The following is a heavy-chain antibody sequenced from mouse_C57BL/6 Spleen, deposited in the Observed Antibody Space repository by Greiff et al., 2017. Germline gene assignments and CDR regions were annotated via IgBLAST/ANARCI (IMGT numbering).Heavy chain of an antibody. Sequence: QVQLQQSGAELVRPGASVKLSCKASGYTFTDYYINWVKQRPGQGLEWIARIYPGSGNTYYNEKFKGEATLTAEKSSSTDYMQLSSLTSEDSAVYFCGREAYYSNHYAMDYWGQGTSVTVSS. CDR1: GYTFTDYY. CDR2: IYPGSGNT. V-gene: IGHV1-76*01. D-gene: IGHD2-5*01. CDR3: GREAYYSNHYAMDY. J-gene: IGHJ4*01.